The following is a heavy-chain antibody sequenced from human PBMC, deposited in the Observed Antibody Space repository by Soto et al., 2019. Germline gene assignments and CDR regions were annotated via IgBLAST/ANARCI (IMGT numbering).Heavy chain of an antibody. CDR3: AKGDYLGRKPGYAFDL. CDR1: GDSVSSNTAS. V-gene: IGHV6-1*01. CDR2: TYFRSKWYN. Sequence: PSQTLSLTCAISGDSVSSNTASWNWIRQSPSRGLEWLGRTYFRSKWYNDYAVSVKSRIIINPDTSNNQFSLQLNSVTPEDTAVYFCAKGDYLGRKPGYAFDLWGQGILVTVSS. D-gene: IGHD5-12*01. J-gene: IGHJ4*02.